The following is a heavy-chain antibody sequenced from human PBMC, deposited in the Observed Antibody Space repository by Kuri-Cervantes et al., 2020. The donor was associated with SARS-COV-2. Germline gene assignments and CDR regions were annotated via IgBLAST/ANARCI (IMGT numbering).Heavy chain of an antibody. D-gene: IGHD3-10*01. CDR3: ARTSYGSALY. V-gene: IGHV4-38-2*01. Sequence: ESLKISCAASGFTFSSSAMSWIRQPPGKGLEWIGSIYHSGSTYYNPSLKSRVTISVDTSKNQFSLKLSSVTAADTAVYYCARTSYGSALYWGQGTRVTVSS. CDR1: GFTFSSSAM. J-gene: IGHJ4*02. CDR2: IYHSGST.